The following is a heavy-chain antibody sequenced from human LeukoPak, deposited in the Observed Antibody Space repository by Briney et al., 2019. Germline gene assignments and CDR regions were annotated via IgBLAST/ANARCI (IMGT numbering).Heavy chain of an antibody. CDR2: IYTSGGT. D-gene: IGHD6-6*01. CDR1: GYSISSYY. Sequence: SETLSLTCTVSGYSISSYYWSWIRQPPGKGLEWIGYIYTSGGTNYIPSLKGRVTISIDTSKNKFSLKLSSVTAADSAAYYCAKLTRLSTSPHRYYLDYWGQGTLVTVSS. CDR3: AKLTRLSTSPHRYYLDY. J-gene: IGHJ4*02. V-gene: IGHV4-4*09.